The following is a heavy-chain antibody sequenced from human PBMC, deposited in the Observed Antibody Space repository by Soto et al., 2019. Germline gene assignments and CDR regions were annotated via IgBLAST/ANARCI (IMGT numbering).Heavy chain of an antibody. CDR1: GFTFSSYE. CDR3: AIINIAAGYWFDP. V-gene: IGHV3-48*03. Sequence: PGGSLRLSCAASGFTFSSYEMNWVRQAPGKGLEWVSYISSSGSTIYYADSVKGRFTISRDNAKNSLHLQMNSLRAEDKAVYYCAIINIAAGYWFDPWGQGTLVTVSS. CDR2: ISSSGSTI. D-gene: IGHD6-13*01. J-gene: IGHJ5*02.